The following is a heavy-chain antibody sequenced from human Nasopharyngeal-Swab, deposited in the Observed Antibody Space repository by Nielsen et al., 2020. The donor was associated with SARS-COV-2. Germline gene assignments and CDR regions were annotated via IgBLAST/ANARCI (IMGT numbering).Heavy chain of an antibody. D-gene: IGHD3-10*01. J-gene: IGHJ5*02. Sequence: SETLSLTCAVYGGSFSGYYWSWIRQPPGKGLEWIGEINHSGSTNYNPSLKSRLTISVDTSKNQFSLKLSSVTAADTAVYYCARGSGITRVWFDPWGQGTLVTVSS. CDR2: INHSGST. CDR1: GGSFSGYY. V-gene: IGHV4-34*01. CDR3: ARGSGITRVWFDP.